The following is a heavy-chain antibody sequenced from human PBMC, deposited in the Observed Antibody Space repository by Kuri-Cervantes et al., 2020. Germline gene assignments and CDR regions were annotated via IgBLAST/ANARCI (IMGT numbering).Heavy chain of an antibody. D-gene: IGHD3-10*01. V-gene: IGHV4-39*07. Sequence: SETLSLTCTVSGGSISSSSYYWGWIRQPPGKGLEWIGSIYYSGSTYYNPSLKSRVTTSVDTSKNQFSLKLSSVTAADTAVYYCARDIMVRGVIRDYWGQGTLVTVSS. CDR2: IYYSGST. CDR1: GGSISSSSYY. J-gene: IGHJ4*02. CDR3: ARDIMVRGVIRDY.